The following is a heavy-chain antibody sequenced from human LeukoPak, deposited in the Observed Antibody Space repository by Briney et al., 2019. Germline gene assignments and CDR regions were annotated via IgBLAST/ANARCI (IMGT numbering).Heavy chain of an antibody. Sequence: ASVKVSCKASGYTFINHAIHWVRQAPGQRLEWMGWINIGNGNTKYSQNFQGRITITRDTSATTAYMDLSSLRSEDTAVYYCARPYSTYFDYWGQGTLVTVSS. D-gene: IGHD4-11*01. CDR1: GYTFINHA. V-gene: IGHV1-3*04. CDR3: ARPYSTYFDY. CDR2: INIGNGNT. J-gene: IGHJ4*02.